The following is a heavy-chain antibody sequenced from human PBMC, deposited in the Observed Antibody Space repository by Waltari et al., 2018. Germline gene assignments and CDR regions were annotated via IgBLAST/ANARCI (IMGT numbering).Heavy chain of an antibody. V-gene: IGHV4-34*01. J-gene: IGHJ4*02. CDR1: GGSFSGYY. CDR3: ARGQSTYCSSTSCLPFDY. D-gene: IGHD2-2*01. Sequence: QVQLQQWGAGLLKPSETLSLTCAVYGGSFSGYYWSWIRQPPGKGLEWIGEINHSGSTNYNPSLKSRVTISVDTSKNQFSLKLSSVTAADTAVYYCARGQSTYCSSTSCLPFDYWGQGTLVIVSS. CDR2: INHSGST.